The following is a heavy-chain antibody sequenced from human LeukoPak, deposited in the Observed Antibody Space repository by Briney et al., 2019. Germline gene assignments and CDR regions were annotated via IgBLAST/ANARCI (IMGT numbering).Heavy chain of an antibody. J-gene: IGHJ5*02. CDR2: INPSGGGT. V-gene: IGHV1-46*01. CDR3: AREWPNTYRFDP. CDR1: GYTFISYY. D-gene: IGHD1/OR15-1a*01. Sequence: ASVKVSCKASGYTFISYYIHWVRQAPGQGREWLGIINPSGGGTIYAQKFQGRVTMTRDTSTSTVYMELSSLRSEDTAVYYCAREWPNTYRFDPWGQGTLVTVSS.